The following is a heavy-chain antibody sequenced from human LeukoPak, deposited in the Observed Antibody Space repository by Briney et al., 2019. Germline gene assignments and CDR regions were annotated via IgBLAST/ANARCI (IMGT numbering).Heavy chain of an antibody. CDR1: GFTFSDYY. D-gene: IGHD3-10*01. CDR3: ARDELLYDY. V-gene: IGHV3-11*01. Sequence: GGSLRLPCAASGFTFSDYYISWIRQAPGKGLEWFSYISSSGSTIYYADSVKGRFTISRDNAKNSLCLQMNSLRAEDTAVYYCARDELLYDYWGQGTLVTVSS. CDR2: ISSSGSTI. J-gene: IGHJ4*02.